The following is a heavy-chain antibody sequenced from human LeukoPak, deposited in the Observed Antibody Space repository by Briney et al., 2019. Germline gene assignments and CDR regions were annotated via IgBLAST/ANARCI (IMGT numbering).Heavy chain of an antibody. V-gene: IGHV4-31*03. CDR2: IYYSGST. Sequence: SETLSLTCTVSGGSISSGGYYWSWIRQHPGKGLEWVGYIYYSGSTYYNPSLKSRVTISVDTSKYQFSLKLSSVTAADTAVYYCARAGDIVVVPAAGQDWFDPWGQGTLVTVSS. CDR1: GGSISSGGYY. J-gene: IGHJ5*02. D-gene: IGHD2-2*01. CDR3: ARAGDIVVVPAAGQDWFDP.